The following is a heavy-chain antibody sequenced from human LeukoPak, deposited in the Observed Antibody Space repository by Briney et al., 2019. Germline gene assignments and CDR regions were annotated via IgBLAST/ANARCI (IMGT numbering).Heavy chain of an antibody. CDR3: AREESGGFFDY. V-gene: IGHV1-46*01. Sequence: ASVKVSCKTSGYTFSNYYMHWVRQAPGQGLEWMGLIDPAGTNTNYAQKFRGRVTVTRDTSTTTVYMELSSLSYEDTAVYYCAREESGGFFDYWGQGTLVTVSS. D-gene: IGHD2-8*02. CDR2: IDPAGTNT. CDR1: GYTFSNYY. J-gene: IGHJ4*02.